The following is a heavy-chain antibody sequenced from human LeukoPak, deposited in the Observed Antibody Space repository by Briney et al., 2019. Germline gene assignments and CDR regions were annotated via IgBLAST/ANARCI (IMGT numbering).Heavy chain of an antibody. V-gene: IGHV3-23*01. J-gene: IGHJ3*01. Sequence: GGSLRLSCEGSEFTFSNYAMSWVRQAPGKVMEWVSTISGSGADTYYADSMKGRFTVSRDNSENTLYLHMNSLRAEDTAVYYCAKNSYSGTVSLWDFWGQGTMVTVSS. CDR1: EFTFSNYA. CDR2: ISGSGADT. CDR3: AKNSYSGTVSLWDF. D-gene: IGHD1-26*01.